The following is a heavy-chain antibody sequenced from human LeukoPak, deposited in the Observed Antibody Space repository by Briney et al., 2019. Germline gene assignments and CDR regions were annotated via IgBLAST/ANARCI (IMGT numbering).Heavy chain of an antibody. CDR3: AKGKIAVAGFLGGGSYFDY. J-gene: IGHJ4*02. V-gene: IGHV3-30*04. D-gene: IGHD6-19*01. CDR1: GFTFSSYA. CDR2: ISYDGSNK. Sequence: AGSLRLSCAASGFTFSSYAMHWVRQAPGKGLEWVAVISYDGSNKYYADSVKGRFTISRDNSKNTLYLQMNSLRAEDTAVYYCAKGKIAVAGFLGGGSYFDYWGQGTLVTVSS.